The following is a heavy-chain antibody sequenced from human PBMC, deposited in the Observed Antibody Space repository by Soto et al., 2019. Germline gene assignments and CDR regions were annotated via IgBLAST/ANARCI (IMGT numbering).Heavy chain of an antibody. CDR3: TRATSGGYYHFYYGRDV. J-gene: IGHJ6*01. D-gene: IGHD1-26*01. CDR2: INPSGGST. V-gene: IGHV1-46*01. CDR1: GYTFTSYY. Sequence: QVQLVQSGAEVKKPGASVKVSCKASGYTFTSYYMHWVRQAPGQGFEWMGIINPSGGSTSYAQKFQATAPMTSDTTPSTSYMDLRSPGSKATDAYYWTRATSGGYYHFYYGRDVWGEGNTVIVSS.